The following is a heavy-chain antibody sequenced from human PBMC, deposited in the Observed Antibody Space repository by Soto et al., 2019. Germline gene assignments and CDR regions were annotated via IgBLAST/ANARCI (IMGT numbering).Heavy chain of an antibody. CDR2: ISSSGSTI. CDR3: AGLGELDTYNWFAP. J-gene: IGHJ5*02. Sequence: EAQLVESGGGLVQPGGSLRLSCAASGFTFSSYEMNWVRQAPGQGLEWVSYISSSGSTIYYADSVKGRLTISRDNAKNTRYLQMNSLRADGTAVYYCAGLGELDTYNWFAPWVQGTLVTDSS. D-gene: IGHD3-10*01. CDR1: GFTFSSYE. V-gene: IGHV3-48*03.